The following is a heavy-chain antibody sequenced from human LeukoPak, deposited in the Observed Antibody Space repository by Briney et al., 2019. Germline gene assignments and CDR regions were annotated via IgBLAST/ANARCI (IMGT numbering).Heavy chain of an antibody. CDR1: GFTVSTNF. J-gene: IGHJ4*02. D-gene: IGHD4-11*01. V-gene: IGHV3-53*01. Sequence: GGSLRLSCVVSGFTVSTNFMSWVRQAPGERLEWVSVIYSGGSTYYADSVKGRFTISRDNSKNTLYLQMNSLRAEDTAVYYYARTRVDTTTFDYFDYWGQGTLVTVSS. CDR2: IYSGGST. CDR3: ARTRVDTTTFDYFDY.